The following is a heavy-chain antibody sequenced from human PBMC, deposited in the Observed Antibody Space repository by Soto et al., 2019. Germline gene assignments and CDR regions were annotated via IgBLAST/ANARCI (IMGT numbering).Heavy chain of an antibody. V-gene: IGHV1-18*01. CDR3: ARDLIYYDSSGYYPFDI. Sequence: GASVKVSCKASGYTFTSYGISWVRQAPGQGLEWMGWISAYNGNTNYAQKLQGRVTMTTDTSTSTAYKELRSLRSDDTAVYYCARDLIYYDSSGYYPFDIWGQGTMVTVSS. D-gene: IGHD3-22*01. J-gene: IGHJ3*02. CDR1: GYTFTSYG. CDR2: ISAYNGNT.